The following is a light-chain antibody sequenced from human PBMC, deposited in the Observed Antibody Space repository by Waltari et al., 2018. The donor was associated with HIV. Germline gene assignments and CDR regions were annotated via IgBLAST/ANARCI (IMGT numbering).Light chain of an antibody. V-gene: IGLV2-11*01. J-gene: IGLJ1*01. CDR1: SSDVGGYNY. CDR3: CSYAGRYTYV. CDR2: DVS. Sequence: QSALTQPRSVSGSPGQSVTISCIGTSSDVGGYNYVSWYQHHPGKAPKLMIYDVSKRPSGVPGRFSGSKSGNTASLTISGLQAEDEAHYYCCSYAGRYTYVFGTGTKVSVL.